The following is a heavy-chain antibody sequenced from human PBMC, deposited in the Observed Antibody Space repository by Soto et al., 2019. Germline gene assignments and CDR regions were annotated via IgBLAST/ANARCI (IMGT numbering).Heavy chain of an antibody. J-gene: IGHJ4*02. CDR2: IYYSGST. CDR3: ARVDFWSGWLDY. V-gene: IGHV4-30-4*01. CDR1: GGSISSGDYY. D-gene: IGHD3-3*01. Sequence: SETLSLTCTVSGGSISSGDYYWSWIRQPPGKGLEWIGYIYYSGSTYHNPSLKSRVTISVDTSKNQFSLKLSSVTAADTAVYYCARVDFWSGWLDYWGQATLVTVSS.